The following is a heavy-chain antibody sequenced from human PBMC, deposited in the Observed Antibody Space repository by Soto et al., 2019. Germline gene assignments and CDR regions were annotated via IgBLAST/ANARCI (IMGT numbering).Heavy chain of an antibody. J-gene: IGHJ6*02. CDR1: GGSFSGYY. CDR2: INHSGST. CDR3: ARHYYYGSGSYYRLYYYYGMDV. D-gene: IGHD3-10*01. V-gene: IGHV4-34*01. Sequence: SETLSLTCAVYGGSFSGYYWSWIRQPPGKGLEWSGEINHSGSTNYNPSLKSRVTISVDTSKNQFSLKLSSVTAADTAVYYCARHYYYGSGSYYRLYYYYGMDVWGQGTTVTVSS.